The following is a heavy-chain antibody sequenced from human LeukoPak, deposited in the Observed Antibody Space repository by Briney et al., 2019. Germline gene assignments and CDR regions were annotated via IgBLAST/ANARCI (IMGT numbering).Heavy chain of an antibody. V-gene: IGHV1-69*13. CDR1: GGTFSGYA. CDR3: ARVPGFYDSRGYYRLRYFDY. CDR2: IIPIFGTA. Sequence: SVKVSCKASGGTFSGYAISWVRQAPGQGLEWMGGIIPIFGTANYAQKFQGRVTITADEPTSTAYMELSSLRSEDTAVYYCARVPGFYDSRGYYRLRYFDYWGQGTLGTVSS. J-gene: IGHJ4*02. D-gene: IGHD3-22*01.